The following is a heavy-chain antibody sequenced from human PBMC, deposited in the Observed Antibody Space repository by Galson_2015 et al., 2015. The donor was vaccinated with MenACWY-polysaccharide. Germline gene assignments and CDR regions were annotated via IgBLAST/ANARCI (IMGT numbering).Heavy chain of an antibody. CDR2: INPNSGGT. D-gene: IGHD6-6*01. Sequence: SVKVSCKASGYTFTGYYMHWVRQAPGQGLEWMGWINPNSGGTNYAQKFRGRVTMTRDTSISTAYMELSRLRSDDTAVYYCAREEVRSIAATYYYYGMDVWGQGTTVTVSS. CDR1: GYTFTGYY. CDR3: AREEVRSIAATYYYYGMDV. J-gene: IGHJ6*02. V-gene: IGHV1-2*02.